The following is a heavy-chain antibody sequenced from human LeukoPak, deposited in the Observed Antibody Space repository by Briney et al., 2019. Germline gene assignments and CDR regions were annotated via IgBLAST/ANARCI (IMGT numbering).Heavy chain of an antibody. V-gene: IGHV4-59*11. CDR3: ARLLDNDIRGDPDTFDV. J-gene: IGHJ3*01. CDR2: VSYAGRT. Sequence: SETLSLTCTVSGGSLSGHYWSWIRQPPGKRLEWIGYVSYAGRTKYNPSLQSRVTISIDTSKSQFSLKLTSVTSADTAVYSCARLLDNDIRGDPDTFDVWGQGTTVIVSS. CDR1: GGSLSGHY. D-gene: IGHD3-22*01.